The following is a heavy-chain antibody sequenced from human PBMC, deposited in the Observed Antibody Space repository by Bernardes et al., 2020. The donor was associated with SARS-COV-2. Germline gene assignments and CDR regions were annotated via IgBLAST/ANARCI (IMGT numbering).Heavy chain of an antibody. CDR2: FDPEDGET. CDR1: GYTLTELS. Sequence: SVKVSCKVSGYTLTELSMHWVRQAPGKGLEWMGGFDPEDGETIYAQKFQGRVTMTEDTSTDTAYMELSSLRSGDTAVYSCATAPPLSGSYSDYYYYYGIDLWGQGTTVTVSS. V-gene: IGHV1-24*01. J-gene: IGHJ6*02. D-gene: IGHD1-26*01. CDR3: ATAPPLSGSYSDYYYYYGIDL.